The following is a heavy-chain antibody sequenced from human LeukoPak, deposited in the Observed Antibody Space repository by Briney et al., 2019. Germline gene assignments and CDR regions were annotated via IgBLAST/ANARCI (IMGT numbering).Heavy chain of an antibody. J-gene: IGHJ4*02. CDR2: IKQDGSAK. Sequence: VGSLRLSCAAPGVTFSSYWMSWVRQAPGKGLEWVANIKQDGSAKYYMDSVKGRFTISRDSAKNALYLQMNSLRAEDTAGYYCAKIYCTSPDCYYDYWGQGTLVTVSS. CDR1: GVTFSSYW. D-gene: IGHD2-2*01. V-gene: IGHV3-7*01. CDR3: AKIYCTSPDCYYDY.